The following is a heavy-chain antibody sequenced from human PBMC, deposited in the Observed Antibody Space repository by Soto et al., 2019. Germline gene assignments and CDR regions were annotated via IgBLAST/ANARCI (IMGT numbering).Heavy chain of an antibody. CDR1: GFTFDDYG. Sequence: EVQLVESGGGVVRPGGPLRLSCAASGFTFDDYGMSWVRQAPGKGLEWVSGINWNGGSTGYADSVKGRFTISRDNAKNSLYLQMNSLRAEDTALYYCARGPYYYDSSGYRGFDYWGQGTLVTVSS. CDR2: INWNGGST. V-gene: IGHV3-20*04. CDR3: ARGPYYYDSSGYRGFDY. J-gene: IGHJ4*02. D-gene: IGHD3-22*01.